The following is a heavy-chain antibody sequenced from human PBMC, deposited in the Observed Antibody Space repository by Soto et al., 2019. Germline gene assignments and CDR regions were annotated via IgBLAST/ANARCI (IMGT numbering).Heavy chain of an antibody. CDR3: ARDRVLRFLEWLPYYGMDV. CDR2: IKQDGSEK. CDR1: LFTFNSYW. Sequence: SLRLSCSSSLFTFNSYWMSLVLNSPFKLLEWVANIKQDGSEKYYVDSVKGRFTISRDNAKNSLCLQMNSLRAEDTAVYYCARDRVLRFLEWLPYYGMDVWGQGTTVTVSS. D-gene: IGHD3-3*01. V-gene: IGHV3-7*01. J-gene: IGHJ6*02.